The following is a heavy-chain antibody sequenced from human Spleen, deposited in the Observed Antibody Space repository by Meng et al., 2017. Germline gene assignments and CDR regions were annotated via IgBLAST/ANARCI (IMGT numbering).Heavy chain of an antibody. CDR2: IYTSGST. V-gene: IGHV4-4*07. CDR3: ARGRGIVVVTAIPRYFNY. Sequence: SETLSLTCTVSGGSISSSYWSWIRQPAGKGLEWIGRIYTSGSTNYNPSLKSRVTMSVDTSKNQFSLKLSSVTAADTAVYYCARGRGIVVVTAIPRYFNYWGQGTLVTVSS. CDR1: GGSISSSY. D-gene: IGHD2-21*02. J-gene: IGHJ4*02.